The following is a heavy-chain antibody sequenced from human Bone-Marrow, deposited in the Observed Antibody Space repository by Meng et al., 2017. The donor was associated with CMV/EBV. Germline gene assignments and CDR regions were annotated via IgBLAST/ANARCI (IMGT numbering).Heavy chain of an antibody. CDR3: ARTRERAGRILLWFGANWFDP. J-gene: IGHJ5*02. D-gene: IGHD3-10*01. CDR1: GFTFSSYS. CDR2: ISSSSSYI. Sequence: GESLKISCAASGFTFSSYSMNWVRQAPGKGLEWVSSISSSSSYIYYADSVKGRFTISRDNAKNSLYLQMNSLRAEDTAVYYCARTRERAGRILLWFGANWFDPWGQGTLVTVSS. V-gene: IGHV3-21*01.